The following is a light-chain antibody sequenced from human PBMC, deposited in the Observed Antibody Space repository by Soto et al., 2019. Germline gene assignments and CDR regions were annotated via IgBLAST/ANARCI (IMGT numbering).Light chain of an antibody. CDR3: QQYDNLPLT. CDR1: QDISNY. J-gene: IGKJ4*01. Sequence: DIQMTQSPSSLSASVGDRVTITCQASQDISNYLNWYQQKPGKVPKLLIYDASNLETGVPSRFSGSGSGTDFTFTISSLQPKDIATYYCQQYDNLPLTFGGGTKVEIK. CDR2: DAS. V-gene: IGKV1-33*01.